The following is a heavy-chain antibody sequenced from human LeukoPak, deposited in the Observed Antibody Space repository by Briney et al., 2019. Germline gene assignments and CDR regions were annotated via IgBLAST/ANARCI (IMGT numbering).Heavy chain of an antibody. Sequence: GGSLRLSCAGSGFSDYYMSWIRQAPGKGLEWVSYISSSGTSIYYADSVKGRFTISRDNSRNTLYLQMNSLRAEDTTMYYCARGSLAWSGTFDYWGQGTLVTVSS. V-gene: IGHV3-11*04. CDR2: ISSSGTSI. D-gene: IGHD3-3*01. J-gene: IGHJ4*02. CDR3: ARGSLAWSGTFDY. CDR1: GFSDYY.